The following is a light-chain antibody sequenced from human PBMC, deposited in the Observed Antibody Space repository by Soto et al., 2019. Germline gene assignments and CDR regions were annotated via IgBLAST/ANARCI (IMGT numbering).Light chain of an antibody. J-gene: IGKJ2*01. CDR1: QSVSSSY. CDR3: QQYGSSPMYT. Sequence: EIVLTQSPGTLSLSPGERATLSCRASQSVSSSYLAWYQQKPGQAPRLLIYGASSRATGIPDRFSRSGSGTDFTLTISRLEPEDFLVYYCQQYGSSPMYTFGQGTKLEIK. CDR2: GAS. V-gene: IGKV3-20*01.